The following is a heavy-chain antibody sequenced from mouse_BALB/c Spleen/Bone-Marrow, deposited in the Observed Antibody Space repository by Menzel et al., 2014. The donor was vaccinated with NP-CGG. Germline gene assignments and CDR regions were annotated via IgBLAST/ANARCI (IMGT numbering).Heavy chain of an antibody. V-gene: IGHV2-6-7*01. J-gene: IGHJ4*01. D-gene: IGHD4-1*01. CDR2: IWGDGST. CDR3: ARELGHYAMDY. CDR1: GFSLTGYG. Sequence: VQGVESGPGLVAPSQSLSITCTVSGFSLTGYGVNWVRQPQGKGLEWLGMIWGDGSTDYNSALKSRLSISKDNSKSQVFLKMNSLQTGDTARYYCARELGHYAMDYWGQGTSVTVSS.